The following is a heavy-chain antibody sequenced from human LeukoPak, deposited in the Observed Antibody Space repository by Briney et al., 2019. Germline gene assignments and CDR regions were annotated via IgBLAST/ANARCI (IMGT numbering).Heavy chain of an antibody. Sequence: SETLTLTCTVSGGSISSSSYYWGWIRQPPGKGLEWIGSIYYSGSTYYNPSLKSRVTISVDTSKNQFSLKLSSVTAADTAVYYCARRYCSGGSCYSDNWFDPWGQGTLVTVSS. V-gene: IGHV4-39*01. CDR2: IYYSGST. J-gene: IGHJ5*02. CDR1: GGSISSSSYY. CDR3: ARRYCSGGSCYSDNWFDP. D-gene: IGHD2-15*01.